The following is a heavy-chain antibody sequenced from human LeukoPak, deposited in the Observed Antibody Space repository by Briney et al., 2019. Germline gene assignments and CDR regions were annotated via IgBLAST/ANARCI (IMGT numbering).Heavy chain of an antibody. CDR2: IRYDGSDK. J-gene: IGHJ4*02. Sequence: GGSLRLSCAASGFTFSNYGMLWVSQAPGKGLEWVAFIRYDGSDKYYSDSVKGRFTISRDNSKSALYLQMNSLRAEDTAVYYCAADYYASGNWGQGTLVTVSS. CDR1: GFTFSNYG. D-gene: IGHD3-10*01. CDR3: AADYYASGN. V-gene: IGHV3-30*02.